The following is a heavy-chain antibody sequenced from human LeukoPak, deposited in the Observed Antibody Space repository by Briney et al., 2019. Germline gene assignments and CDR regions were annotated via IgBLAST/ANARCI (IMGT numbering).Heavy chain of an antibody. Sequence: GGSLRLSCGASGFTFSSYWMSWVREAPGKGLEWVANIKQDRSEKYYVDSVKGRFTISRDNAKNPLYLQMNSLRAEDTAVYYCARDARFLNYWGQGTLVTVSS. D-gene: IGHD3-3*01. V-gene: IGHV3-7*01. CDR1: GFTFSSYW. CDR2: IKQDRSEK. CDR3: ARDARFLNY. J-gene: IGHJ4*02.